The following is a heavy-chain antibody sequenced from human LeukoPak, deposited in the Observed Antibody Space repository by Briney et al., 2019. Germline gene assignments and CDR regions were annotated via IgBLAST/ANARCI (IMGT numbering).Heavy chain of an antibody. CDR3: SRLLGYTYWYFGL. CDR2: IYYSGSP. Sequence: SETLSLTCTVSGGSISTYYWSWIRQPPGKGLEWIGYIYYSGSPNYNPSLQSRVTISVDTSKNQFSLKLSSVTAADTAVYYCSRLLGYTYWYFGLWGRGTLVTVSS. D-gene: IGHD5-18*01. CDR1: GGSISTYY. V-gene: IGHV4-59*08. J-gene: IGHJ2*01.